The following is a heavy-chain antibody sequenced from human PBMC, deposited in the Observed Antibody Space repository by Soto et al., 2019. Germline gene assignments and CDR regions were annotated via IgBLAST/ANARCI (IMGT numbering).Heavy chain of an antibody. J-gene: IGHJ3*02. CDR2: MNPNSGNT. Sequence: QVQMVQSGAEVKKPGASVKVSCRASGYSFTSYDDNWVRQATGQGLEWMGWMNPNSGNTAFAEKFQGRVTMTRDTPISTAYMELSGLTSEDTAVYYCARYPYTSYCSDGSCSYDAFDIWGQGTVVTVSS. CDR1: GYSFTSYD. V-gene: IGHV1-8*01. CDR3: ARYPYTSYCSDGSCSYDAFDI. D-gene: IGHD2-15*01.